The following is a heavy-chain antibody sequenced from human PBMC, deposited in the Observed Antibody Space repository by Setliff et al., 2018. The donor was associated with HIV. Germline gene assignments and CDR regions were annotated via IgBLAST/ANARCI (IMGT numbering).Heavy chain of an antibody. Sequence: PSETLSLTCTVSGASVRTYYWTWVRQPPGKGLEWIGNIYGMGETKYHPSLKSRVTISLDKTKNAFSLRLTSVTAAHTGVYFCARSVDPDIWGKGTTVTVSS. CDR2: IYGMGET. J-gene: IGHJ6*04. CDR3: ARSVDPDI. V-gene: IGHV4-4*08. CDR1: GASVRTYY.